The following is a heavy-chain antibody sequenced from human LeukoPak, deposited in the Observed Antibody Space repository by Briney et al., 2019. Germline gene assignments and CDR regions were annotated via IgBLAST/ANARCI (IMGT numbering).Heavy chain of an antibody. Sequence: SETLSLTCTVSGGSISSYYWNWIRQPPGKGLEWIGYIYYSGSTNCNPSLKSRVTISVDTSKNQFSLKLSSVTAADTAVYYCARDAYGDYGGYFDYWGQGTLVTVSS. CDR3: ARDAYGDYGGYFDY. CDR1: GGSISSYY. J-gene: IGHJ4*02. CDR2: IYYSGST. V-gene: IGHV4-59*01. D-gene: IGHD4-17*01.